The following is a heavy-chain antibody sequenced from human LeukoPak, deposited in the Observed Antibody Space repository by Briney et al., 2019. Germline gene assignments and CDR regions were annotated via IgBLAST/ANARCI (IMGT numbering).Heavy chain of an antibody. D-gene: IGHD6-6*01. V-gene: IGHV1-18*01. Sequence: SVKVSCKASTYTFTTFGITWVRQAPGQGLEWMGWISAYNGDTNYAQKLQGRVTMTTDTSTSTAYMELRSLRSDDTAIYYCARGGSGSSTWFDPWGQGTLVTVSS. CDR2: ISAYNGDT. CDR1: TYTFTTFG. CDR3: ARGGSGSSTWFDP. J-gene: IGHJ5*02.